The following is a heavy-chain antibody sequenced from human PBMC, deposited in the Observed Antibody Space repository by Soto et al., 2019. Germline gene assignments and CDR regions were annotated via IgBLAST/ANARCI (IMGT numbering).Heavy chain of an antibody. D-gene: IGHD5-12*01. CDR3: AHRSRGYAYYFDQ. CDR2: IFWDDDK. J-gene: IGHJ4*02. CDR1: GFSLSTRGVG. Sequence: QITLKESGPALVKPTQALTLTCSFSGFSLSTRGVGVGWIRQPPGKALEWLALIFWDDDKWYSPSLSSRLTISEDTSNTQVVLTMTNMYPVDTATYYCAHRSRGYAYYFDQWGQGTLVTVSS. V-gene: IGHV2-5*02.